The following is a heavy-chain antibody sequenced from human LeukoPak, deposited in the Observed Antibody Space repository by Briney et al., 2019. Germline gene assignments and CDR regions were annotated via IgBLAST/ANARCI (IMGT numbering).Heavy chain of an antibody. D-gene: IGHD3-16*02. CDR3: ATVGITFGGVIVKGQKNWFDP. Sequence: ASVKVSCKVSGYTLTELSMHWVRQAPGKGLEWMGGFDPEDGETIYAQKFQGRVTMTEDTSTDTAYMELSSLRSEDTAVYYCATVGITFGGVIVKGQKNWFDPWGQGTLVTVSS. CDR2: FDPEDGET. V-gene: IGHV1-24*01. J-gene: IGHJ5*02. CDR1: GYTLTELS.